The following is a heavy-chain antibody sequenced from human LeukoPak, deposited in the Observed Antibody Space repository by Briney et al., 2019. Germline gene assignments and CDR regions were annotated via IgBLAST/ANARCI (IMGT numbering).Heavy chain of an antibody. V-gene: IGHV4-39*07. CDR1: GGSISSSSYY. Sequence: SETLSLTCTVSGGSISSSSYYWGWIRQPPGKGLEWIGSIYYSGSTYYNPSLKSRVTISVDTSKNQFSLKLSSVTAADTAVYYCARATPPFSSSWYYYYYGMDVWGQGTTVTVSS. CDR3: ARATPPFSSSWYYYYYGMDV. CDR2: IYYSGST. D-gene: IGHD6-13*01. J-gene: IGHJ6*02.